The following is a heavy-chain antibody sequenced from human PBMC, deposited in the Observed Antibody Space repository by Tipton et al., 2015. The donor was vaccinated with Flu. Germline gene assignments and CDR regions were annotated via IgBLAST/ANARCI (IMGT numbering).Heavy chain of an antibody. J-gene: IGHJ5*02. Sequence: LRLSCTVSGGSVNSDNNYWSWIRQPAGKGLEWIGRIHGSGGSNYNPSLKSRVTISVDTSKNQFSLKLRSVTAADTAVYYCARQPSYETFGLFLPGWFDPWGQGTLVTVSS. CDR3: ARQPSYETFGLFLPGWFDP. V-gene: IGHV4-61*02. D-gene: IGHD3/OR15-3a*01. CDR1: GGSVNSDNNY. CDR2: IHGSGGS.